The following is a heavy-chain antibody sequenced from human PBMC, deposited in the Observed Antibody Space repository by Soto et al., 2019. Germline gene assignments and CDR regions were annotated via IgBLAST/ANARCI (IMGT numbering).Heavy chain of an antibody. CDR2: IRGSGETV. J-gene: IGHJ6*02. CDR3: AREVTTQDYYYGLDV. CDR1: GFTFSDYY. D-gene: IGHD4-17*01. V-gene: IGHV3-11*01. Sequence: QVQLVESGGGLVRPGGSLRLSCAASGFTFSDYYMIWIRQAPGKGLEWLSNIRGSGETVYYADSVKGRFTNSRDNTKNSLSLQLSSLRVEDTAVYYCAREVTTQDYYYGLDVWGQGTTVIVS.